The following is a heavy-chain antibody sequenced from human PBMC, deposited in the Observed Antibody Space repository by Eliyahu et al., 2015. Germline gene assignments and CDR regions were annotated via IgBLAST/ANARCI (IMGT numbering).Heavy chain of an antibody. Sequence: EVKKPGSSVKVSCKASGGTFSSYAISWVRQAPGQGLEWMGGIIPIFGTANXAQKFQXXVTITADKXTSTAYMEXSSLRXEDTAVYYCARCPPTTWKRDKGIAAAGTTRYYYYGMDVWGQGTTVTVSS. CDR1: GGTFSSYA. V-gene: IGHV1-69*06. J-gene: IGHJ6*02. CDR2: IIPIFGTA. D-gene: IGHD6-13*01. CDR3: ARCPPTTWKRDKGIAAAGTTRYYYYGMDV.